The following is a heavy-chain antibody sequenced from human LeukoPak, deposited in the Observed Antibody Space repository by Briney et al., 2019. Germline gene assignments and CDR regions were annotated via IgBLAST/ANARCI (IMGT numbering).Heavy chain of an antibody. Sequence: ASVKVSCKASGGTFSSYTISWERQAPGQGLEWMGRIIPILGIANYAQKFQGRVTITADKSTSTAYMELSSLRSEDTAVYYCARVNKPGFWSGYPGGAFDPWGQGTLVTVSS. D-gene: IGHD3-3*01. CDR2: IIPILGIA. J-gene: IGHJ5*02. CDR1: GGTFSSYT. CDR3: ARVNKPGFWSGYPGGAFDP. V-gene: IGHV1-69*02.